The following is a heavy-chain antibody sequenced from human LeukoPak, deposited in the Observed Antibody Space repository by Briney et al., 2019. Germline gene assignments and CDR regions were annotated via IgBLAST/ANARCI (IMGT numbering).Heavy chain of an antibody. J-gene: IGHJ4*02. CDR2: DIAIFGRV. V-gene: IGHV1-69*05. Sequence: SAVNVSCKSCRGIFSSYGISGVRQARGQGREWVGGDIAIFGRVQYRQTFPGRATITTDESTSTAYMQLSTLTSEDTGVYYCARGELAASSGFSCFDYWGQGTLVTVSS. CDR3: ARGELAASSGFSCFDY. D-gene: IGHD3-22*01. CDR1: RGIFSSYG.